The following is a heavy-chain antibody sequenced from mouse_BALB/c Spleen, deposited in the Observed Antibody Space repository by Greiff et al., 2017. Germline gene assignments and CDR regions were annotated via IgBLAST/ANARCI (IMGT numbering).Heavy chain of an antibody. J-gene: IGHJ4*01. CDR3: ARGIYYGSSYYYAMDY. Sequence: VQLQQPGAELVKPGASVKLSCKASGYTFTSYWMHWVKQRPGQGLEWIGEINPSNGRTNYNEKFKSKATLTVDKSSSTAYMQLSSLTSEDSAVYYCARGIYYGSSYYYAMDYWGQGTSVTVSS. CDR1: GYTFTSYW. D-gene: IGHD1-1*01. V-gene: IGHV1S81*02. CDR2: INPSNGRT.